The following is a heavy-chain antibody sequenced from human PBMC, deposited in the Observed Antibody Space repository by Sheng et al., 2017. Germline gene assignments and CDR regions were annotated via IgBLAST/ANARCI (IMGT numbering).Heavy chain of an antibody. CDR2: LKNDGSTS. CDR1: GFTFSSYW. CDR3: VVSDYFHY. J-gene: IGHJ4*02. V-gene: IGHV3-74*01. D-gene: IGHD2-2*01. Sequence: EVQLVESGGGLVRPGGSLRLSCAASGFTFSSYWMHWVRQVSGKGLVWVSRLKNDGSTSNYADSVKGRFTISRDNAKNTLYLQMNSLRVEDTAVYYCVVSDYFHYWGQGTLVTVSS.